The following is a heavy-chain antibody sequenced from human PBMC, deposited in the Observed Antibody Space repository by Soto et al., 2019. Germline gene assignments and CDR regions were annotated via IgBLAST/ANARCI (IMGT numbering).Heavy chain of an antibody. Sequence: SVKVSCKASGYTFTSYGISWVRQAPGQGLEWMGGIIPMFGTANYAQRFQDRVTITADESTNTVYMELSSLRSEDTAVYFCASGIQLWLRRINNGYSGWGQGTLVTVSS. CDR1: GYTFTSYG. J-gene: IGHJ4*02. V-gene: IGHV1-69*13. CDR3: ASGIQLWLRRINNGYSG. CDR2: IIPMFGTA. D-gene: IGHD5-18*01.